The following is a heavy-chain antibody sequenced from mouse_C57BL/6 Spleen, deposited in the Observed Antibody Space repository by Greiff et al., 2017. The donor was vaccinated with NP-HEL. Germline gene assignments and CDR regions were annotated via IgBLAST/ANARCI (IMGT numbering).Heavy chain of an antibody. CDR3: ARGVTPMDY. CDR1: GYTFTSYG. J-gene: IGHJ4*01. V-gene: IGHV1-81*01. Sequence: VMLVESGAELARPGASVKLSCKASGYTFTSYGISWVKQRTGQGLEWIGEIYPSSGNTYYNEKFKGKATLTADKSSITAYMELRSLTSEDSAVYFCARGVTPMDYWGQGTSVTVSS. D-gene: IGHD2-2*01. CDR2: IYPSSGNT.